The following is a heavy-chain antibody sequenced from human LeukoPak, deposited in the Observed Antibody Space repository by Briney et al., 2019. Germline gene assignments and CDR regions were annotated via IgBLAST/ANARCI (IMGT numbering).Heavy chain of an antibody. CDR2: NIHIFCTA. CDR1: GGTFSSYA. CDR3: ARDNSRFQYYYDNSGYYYSFDI. Sequence: SVNVSCKACGGTFSSYAISWVRQAPGRGLEWVGGNIHIFCTADFAQRFHGGVTIHTDESTSTAYMELSSLRSEDTAVYYCARDNSRFQYYYDNSGYYYSFDIWGQGTMVTVSS. V-gene: IGHV1-69*05. D-gene: IGHD3-22*01. J-gene: IGHJ3*02.